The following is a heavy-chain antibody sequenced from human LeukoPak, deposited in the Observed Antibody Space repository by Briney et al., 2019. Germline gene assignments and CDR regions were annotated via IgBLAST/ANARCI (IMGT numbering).Heavy chain of an antibody. CDR3: ARDLLTGDSNWFDP. Sequence: GGSRRLSCAASGFTVSSNYMSWVRQAPGKGLEWVSVIYSGGSTYYADSVKGRFTISRDNSKNTLYLQMNSLRAEDTAVYYCARDLLTGDSNWFDPWGQGTLVTVSS. V-gene: IGHV3-66*02. J-gene: IGHJ5*02. CDR1: GFTVSSNY. D-gene: IGHD3-9*01. CDR2: IYSGGST.